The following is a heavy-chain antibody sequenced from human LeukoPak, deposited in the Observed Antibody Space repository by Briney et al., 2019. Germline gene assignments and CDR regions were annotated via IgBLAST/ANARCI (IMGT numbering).Heavy chain of an antibody. CDR2: IWYDGSNK. CDR1: GFTFSSYG. Sequence: GGSLRLSCAASGFTFSSYGMHWVRQAPGKGLEWVAVIWYDGSNKYYADSVKGRFTISRDNSKNTLYLQMNSLRAEDAAVYYCASQSHYYYDSSGDRFDYWGQGTLVTVSS. V-gene: IGHV3-33*01. D-gene: IGHD3-22*01. CDR3: ASQSHYYYDSSGDRFDY. J-gene: IGHJ4*02.